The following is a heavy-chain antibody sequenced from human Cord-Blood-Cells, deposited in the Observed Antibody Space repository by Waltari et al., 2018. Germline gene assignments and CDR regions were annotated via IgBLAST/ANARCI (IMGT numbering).Heavy chain of an antibody. CDR1: GGSISSSSYY. D-gene: IGHD1-26*01. CDR2: IYYSGST. J-gene: IGHJ3*02. CDR3: VRVQGGATDAFDI. V-gene: IGHV4-39*07. Sequence: QLQLQESGPGLVKPSETLSLTCTVSGGSISSSSYYWGWIRQPPGKGLEWIGSIYYSGSTYYNPSLKSRVTISVDTSKNQFSLKLSSVTAADTAVYYCVRVQGGATDAFDIWGQGTMVTVSS.